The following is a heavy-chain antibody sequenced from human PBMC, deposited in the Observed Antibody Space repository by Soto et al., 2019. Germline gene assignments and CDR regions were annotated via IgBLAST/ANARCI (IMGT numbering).Heavy chain of an antibody. J-gene: IGHJ4*02. CDR1: GFSFGSYG. V-gene: IGHV3-30*03. CDR2: ISKDGSNK. CDR3: ARDGGGSYYDDHCAY. Sequence: PGGSLRLSCATSGFSFGSYGMSWVRQAPGKGLEWVAVISKDGSNKYYADSVKGRFTISRDNSKNTVFLQMNSVRVEDTAVYFCARDGGGSYYDDHCAYWGQGTLVTVS. D-gene: IGHD3-10*01.